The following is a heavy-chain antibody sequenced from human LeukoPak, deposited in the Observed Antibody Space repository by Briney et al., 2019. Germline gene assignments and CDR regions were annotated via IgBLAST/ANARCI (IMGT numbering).Heavy chain of an antibody. CDR1: GGTFSSYA. V-gene: IGHV1-69*05. CDR2: IIPIFGTA. CDR3: ARGKIVVVPAADNWFDP. D-gene: IGHD2-2*01. Sequence: ASVKAPCKASGGTFSSYAISWVRQAPGQGLEWMGRIIPIFGTANYAQKFQGRVTITTDESTSTAYMELSSLRSEDTAVYYCARGKIVVVPAADNWFDPWGQGTLVTVSS. J-gene: IGHJ5*02.